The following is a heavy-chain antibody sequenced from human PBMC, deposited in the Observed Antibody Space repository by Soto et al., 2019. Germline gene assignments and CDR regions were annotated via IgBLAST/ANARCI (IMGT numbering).Heavy chain of an antibody. V-gene: IGHV3-30*18. D-gene: IGHD2-8*01. J-gene: IGHJ6*02. CDR1: GFTFSSYG. CDR3: AKDGRRCTNGVCPRRVGYYYYGMDV. CDR2: ISYDGSNK. Sequence: XGSLSLSCTASGFTFSSYGMHWVRQAPGKGLEWVAVISYDGSNKYYADSVKGRFTISRDNSKNTLYLQMNSLRAEDTAVYYCAKDGRRCTNGVCPRRVGYYYYGMDVWGHGTTVTVSS.